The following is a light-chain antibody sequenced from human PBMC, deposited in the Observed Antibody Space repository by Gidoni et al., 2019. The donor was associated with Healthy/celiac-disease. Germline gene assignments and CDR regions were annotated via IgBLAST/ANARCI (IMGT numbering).Light chain of an antibody. CDR3: QQRSNWGGSFT. J-gene: IGKJ3*01. Sequence: DTVLTQSPATLSLPQGDSATLSCRASQGVSSYLAWYQQKPGQAPRLLIYDASNRATGIPASFSGSGSGTDFTLTISSLEPEDFAVYYCQQRSNWGGSFTFGPGTKVDIK. CDR2: DAS. V-gene: IGKV3-11*01. CDR1: QGVSSY.